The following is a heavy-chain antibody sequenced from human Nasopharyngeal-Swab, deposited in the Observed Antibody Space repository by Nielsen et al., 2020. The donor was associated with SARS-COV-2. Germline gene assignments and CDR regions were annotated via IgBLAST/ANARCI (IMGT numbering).Heavy chain of an antibody. CDR2: IYYSGST. CDR1: GGSISSYY. V-gene: IGHV4-59*01. CDR3: ARMTVVVVAATPAFDI. J-gene: IGHJ3*02. Sequence: SQTLSLTGAVSGGSISSYYWSWIRQPPGKGLEWIGYIYYSGSTNYNPSLKSRVTISVDTSKNQFSLKLSSVTAADTAVYYCARMTVVVVAATPAFDIWGQGTMVTVSS. D-gene: IGHD2-15*01.